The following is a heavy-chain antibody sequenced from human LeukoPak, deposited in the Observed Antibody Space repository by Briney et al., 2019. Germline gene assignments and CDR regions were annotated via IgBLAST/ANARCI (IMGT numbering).Heavy chain of an antibody. J-gene: IGHJ6*03. D-gene: IGHD3-9*01. CDR2: IFVSGST. CDR3: ARCLTRTYYYYFMDV. V-gene: IGHV4-4*07. CDR1: GDSNNNYH. Sequence: PSETLSLTCTVSGDSNNNYHWSWIRQPAAKGLEWTGHIFVSGSTHYNPSLKSRVTMSVDSSKNQLSLKLNSVTAADTAVYYCARCLTRTYYYYFMDVWGKGTTVTVSS.